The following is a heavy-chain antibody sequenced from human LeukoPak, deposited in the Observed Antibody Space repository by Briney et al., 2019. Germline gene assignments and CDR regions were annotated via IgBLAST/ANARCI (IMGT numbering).Heavy chain of an antibody. V-gene: IGHV3-66*01. D-gene: IGHD2-21*02. J-gene: IGHJ4*02. CDR3: ASGLVTASLDFDY. CDR1: GFTVSSDY. Sequence: GGSLRLSCSASGFTVSSDYMSWVRQAPGKGLAWLSVIYSGGSTYYADSVKGRFIISRDNSKNTLYLQMNSLRVEDTAVYYCASGLVTASLDFDYWGQGTLVTVSS. CDR2: IYSGGST.